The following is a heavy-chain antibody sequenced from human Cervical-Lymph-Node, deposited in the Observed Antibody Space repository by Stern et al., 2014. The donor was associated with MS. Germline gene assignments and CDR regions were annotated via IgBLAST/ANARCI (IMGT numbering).Heavy chain of an antibody. CDR3: AREAPVEPAATDAFDI. CDR1: GFTFRSHG. J-gene: IGHJ3*02. V-gene: IGHV3-33*01. Sequence: MQLVESGGGVVQPGRSLRLSCAASGFTFRSHGMQWVRHAPGKGLEWVAFILYYGSNRYYADSVKGRFTISRDNSKNTLNLQMNSLGAEDTAVYYCAREAPVEPAATDAFDIWGRGTMVAVSS. CDR2: ILYYGSNR. D-gene: IGHD2-2*01.